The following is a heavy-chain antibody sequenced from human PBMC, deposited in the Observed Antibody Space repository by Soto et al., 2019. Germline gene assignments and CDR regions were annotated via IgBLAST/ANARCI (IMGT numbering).Heavy chain of an antibody. CDR1: GGSINGFY. CDR3: ARVRGYYDSTGYLYYFDY. CDR2: IHDSGST. D-gene: IGHD3-22*01. Sequence: PSETLSLTCTVFGGSINGFYWSWIRQPPRKGLEWIAYIHDSGSTKYNSSVKSRVTISVDKSKNQFSLDLSSVTAADTAVYYCARVRGYYDSTGYLYYFDYWGQGALVTVSS. V-gene: IGHV4-59*01. J-gene: IGHJ4*02.